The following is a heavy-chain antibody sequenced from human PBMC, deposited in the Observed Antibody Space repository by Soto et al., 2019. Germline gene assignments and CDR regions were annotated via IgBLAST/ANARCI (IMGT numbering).Heavy chain of an antibody. CDR3: ARGKALDV. V-gene: IGHV6-1*01. CDR2: TYYRSKWFH. Sequence: QGQLQQSGPGLVKPSQTLSLTCAISGDSVSSDITSWNWIRQSPSRGLEWLGRTYYRSKWFHDYAASVKSRITINPDTSKNQFSLELNSMTPEDTAVYYCARGKALDVWGQGTVVTVFS. J-gene: IGHJ3*01. D-gene: IGHD3-10*01. CDR1: GDSVSSDITS.